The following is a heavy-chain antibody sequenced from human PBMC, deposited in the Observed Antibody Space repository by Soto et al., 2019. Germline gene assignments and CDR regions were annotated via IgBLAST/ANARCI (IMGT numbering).Heavy chain of an antibody. J-gene: IGHJ4*02. CDR1: GGSISSYY. Sequence: SETLSLTCTVSGGSISSYYWNWIRQPPGKGLEWIGYIYYRGNTNYNPSLKSRVTISVDTSKNQFSLKLSSVTAADTAVYYRARQPGYYDILTGYSPYYLAYRGQRSPVTVSS. CDR3: ARQPGYYDILTGYSPYYLAY. D-gene: IGHD3-9*01. V-gene: IGHV4-59*08. CDR2: IYYRGNT.